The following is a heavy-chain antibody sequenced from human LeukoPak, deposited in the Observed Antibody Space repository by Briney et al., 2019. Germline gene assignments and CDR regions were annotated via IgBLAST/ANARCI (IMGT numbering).Heavy chain of an antibody. CDR3: ARAMALQKDDAFDI. CDR2: IIPIFGTA. CDR1: GGTFSSYA. Sequence: ASVKVSCKASGGTFSSYAISWVRQAPGQGLEWMGGIIPIFGTANYAQKFQGRVTITMDESTSTAYMELSSLRSEDTAVYYCARAMALQKDDAFDIWGQGTMVTVSS. D-gene: IGHD4-11*01. J-gene: IGHJ3*02. V-gene: IGHV1-69*05.